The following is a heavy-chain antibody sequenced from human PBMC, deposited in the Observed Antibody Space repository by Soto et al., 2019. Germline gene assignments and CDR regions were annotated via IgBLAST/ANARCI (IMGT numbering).Heavy chain of an antibody. CDR1: GFSLTTAGVG. CDR2: IYWDDDE. J-gene: IGHJ4*02. V-gene: IGHV2-5*02. CDR3: AHSRNLITEDAQVGDFDY. D-gene: IGHD3-10*01. Sequence: QINLKESGPTLVNPTQTLTLTCSFSGFSLTTAGVGVGWVRQSPREALEWLALIYWDDDERYSPSLKTRLTIIKDTSKNQVVLKMTNMAPVDTATYYCAHSRNLITEDAQVGDFDYWGQGTLVTVSS.